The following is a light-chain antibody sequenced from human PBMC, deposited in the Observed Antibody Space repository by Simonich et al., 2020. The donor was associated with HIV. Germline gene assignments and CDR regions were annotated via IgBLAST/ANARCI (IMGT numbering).Light chain of an antibody. Sequence: QSALTQPRSVSGSPGQSVTISCTGTSSDVGGYNYVSWSQQHPGKAPKLMIYDVSKRPSGVPDRFSGSKSGNTASLTISGLQAEDEADYYCCSYSGTKVVFGGGTKVTVL. J-gene: IGLJ2*01. CDR3: CSYSGTKVV. V-gene: IGLV2-11*01. CDR1: SSDVGGYNY. CDR2: DVS.